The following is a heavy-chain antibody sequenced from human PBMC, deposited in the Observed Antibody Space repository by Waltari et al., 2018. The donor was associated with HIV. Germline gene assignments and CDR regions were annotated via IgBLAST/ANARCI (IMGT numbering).Heavy chain of an antibody. D-gene: IGHD3-10*01. CDR1: GFSFSAYG. CDR3: AEDESRSYFIGDDNYALKA. Sequence: QVQLVESGGGVVRPGGSFSLSCAASGFSFSAYGMHWVRQAPGKGLEWVAFIHYDGNKRYFGDCVEGRVTSSRDNTRKRVVLQLNSGRLEDTGVYYGAEDESRSYFIGDDNYALKAWGQ. V-gene: IGHV3-30*02. J-gene: IGHJ5*02. CDR2: IHYDGNKR.